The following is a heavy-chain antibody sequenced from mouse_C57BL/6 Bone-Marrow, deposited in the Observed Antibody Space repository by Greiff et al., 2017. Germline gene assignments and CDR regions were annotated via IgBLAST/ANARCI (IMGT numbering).Heavy chain of an antibody. CDR2: IYPGSGSA. J-gene: IGHJ1*03. CDR3: ARFRFHWYFDV. CDR1: GYTFTSYW. Sequence: VQLQQPGAELVKPGASVKMSCKASGYTFTSYWITWVKQRPGQGLEWIGDIYPGSGSANYNEKFKSKATLTVDTSSSTASMQLSSLTSEDAAVYYCARFRFHWYFDVWGTGTTVTVSS. V-gene: IGHV1-55*01.